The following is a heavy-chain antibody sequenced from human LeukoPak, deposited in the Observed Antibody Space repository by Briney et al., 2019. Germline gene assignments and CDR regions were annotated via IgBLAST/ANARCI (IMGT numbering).Heavy chain of an antibody. J-gene: IGHJ4*02. CDR2: IYHSGST. V-gene: IGHV4-38-2*02. D-gene: IGHD3/OR15-3a*01. CDR3: ARQTGSGLFILP. CDR1: GYSISSGYY. Sequence: SETLSLTCTVSGYSISSGYYWGWIRQPPGKGLEWIGSIYHSGSTSYNPSLTSQVSISIDTSKNQFSLKLTSVTAADTAVYYCARQTGSGLFILPGGQGTLVTVSS.